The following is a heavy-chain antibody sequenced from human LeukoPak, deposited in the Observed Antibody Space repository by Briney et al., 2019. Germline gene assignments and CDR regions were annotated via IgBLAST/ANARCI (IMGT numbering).Heavy chain of an antibody. CDR2: IYYGGST. CDR3: ARVTYYDFWSGYVTDAFDI. Sequence: SETLSLTCTVSGGSISSYYWSWIRQPPGKGLEWIGYIYYGGSTNYNPSLKSRVTISVDTSKNQFSLKLSSVTAADTAVYYCARVTYYDFWSGYVTDAFDIWGQGTMVTVSS. D-gene: IGHD3-3*01. CDR1: GGSISSYY. J-gene: IGHJ3*02. V-gene: IGHV4-59*01.